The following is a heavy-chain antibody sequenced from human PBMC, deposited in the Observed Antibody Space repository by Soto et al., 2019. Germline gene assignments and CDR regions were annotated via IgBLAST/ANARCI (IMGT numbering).Heavy chain of an antibody. CDR2: TYYRSKWFN. CDR1: GDSVSSNSAA. D-gene: IGHD3-3*01. CDR3: VRDGDGSGRTDFQY. V-gene: IGHV6-1*01. J-gene: IGHJ4*02. Sequence: PSQTLSLTCAISGDSVSSNSAAWNWIRQSPSRGLEWLGRTYYRSKWFNEYALSVKSRISINADTSKNPFSLQLNSVTLEDTAVYYCVRDGDGSGRTDFQYWGQGTLVTVSS.